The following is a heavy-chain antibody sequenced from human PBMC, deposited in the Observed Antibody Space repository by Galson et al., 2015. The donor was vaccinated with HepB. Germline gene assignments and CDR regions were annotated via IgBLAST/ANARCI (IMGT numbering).Heavy chain of an antibody. Sequence: SVKVSCKASGYTFTSYGISWVQQAPGQGLEWMGWISAYNGNTNYAQKLQGRVTMTTDTSTSTAYMELRSLRSDDTAVYYCARIRPKDIVVVPAAIGYFDLWGRGTLVTVSS. D-gene: IGHD2-2*01. J-gene: IGHJ2*01. V-gene: IGHV1-18*01. CDR2: ISAYNGNT. CDR1: GYTFTSYG. CDR3: ARIRPKDIVVVPAAIGYFDL.